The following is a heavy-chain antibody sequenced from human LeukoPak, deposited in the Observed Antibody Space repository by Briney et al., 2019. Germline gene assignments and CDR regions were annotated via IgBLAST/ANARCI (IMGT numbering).Heavy chain of an antibody. CDR2: ISSGSSYI. CDR1: GFTFSSYS. D-gene: IGHD5-18*01. V-gene: IGHV3-21*01. Sequence: GGSLRLSCAAYGFTFSSYSMNWVRQAPGKGLEWVSSISSGSSYIYYADSVKGRFTISRDNAKNSLYLQMNSLRAEDTAVYYCARDQGYSYDFDYWGQGTLVTVSS. CDR3: ARDQGYSYDFDY. J-gene: IGHJ4*02.